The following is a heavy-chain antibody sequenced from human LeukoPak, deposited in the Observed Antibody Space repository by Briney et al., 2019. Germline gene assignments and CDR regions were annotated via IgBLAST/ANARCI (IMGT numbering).Heavy chain of an antibody. CDR3: ARGRLQLVQSQSYYYYMDV. V-gene: IGHV4-34*01. J-gene: IGHJ6*03. D-gene: IGHD6-6*01. Sequence: SETLSLTCAVYGGSFSGYYWGWIRQPPGKGLEWIGEINHSGSTNYNPSLKSRVTISVDTSKNQFSLKLSSVTAADTAVYYCARGRLQLVQSQSYYYYMDVWGKGTTVTVSS. CDR2: INHSGST. CDR1: GGSFSGYY.